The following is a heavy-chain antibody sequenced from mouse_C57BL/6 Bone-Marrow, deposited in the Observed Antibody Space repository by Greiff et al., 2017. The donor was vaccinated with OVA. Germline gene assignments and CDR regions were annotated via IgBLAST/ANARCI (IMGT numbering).Heavy chain of an antibody. D-gene: IGHD2-4*01. Sequence: VQLQQSGPGLVQPSQSLSITCTVSGFSLTSYGVHWVRQSPGKGLEWLGVIWRGGSTDYNAAFMSRLSITKDNSKSQVFFKMNSLQADDTAIYYCAKKGLRRSLYWYFDVWGTGTTVTVSS. CDR1: GFSLTSYG. V-gene: IGHV2-5*01. CDR2: IWRGGST. J-gene: IGHJ1*03. CDR3: AKKGLRRSLYWYFDV.